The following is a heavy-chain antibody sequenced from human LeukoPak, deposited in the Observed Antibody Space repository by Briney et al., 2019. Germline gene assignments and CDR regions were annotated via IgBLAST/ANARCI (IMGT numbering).Heavy chain of an antibody. V-gene: IGHV1-69*06. Sequence: GASVKVSCKASGGTFSSYAISWVRQAPGQGLEWMGGIIPIFGTANYAQKFQGRVTITADKSTSTAYMELSSLRSEDTAVCYCARVAAEVVGVPGAIGFGWLRRDYYYMDVWGKGTTVTVSS. D-gene: IGHD2-2*02. J-gene: IGHJ6*03. CDR1: GGTFSSYA. CDR2: IIPIFGTA. CDR3: ARVAAEVVGVPGAIGFGWLRRDYYYMDV.